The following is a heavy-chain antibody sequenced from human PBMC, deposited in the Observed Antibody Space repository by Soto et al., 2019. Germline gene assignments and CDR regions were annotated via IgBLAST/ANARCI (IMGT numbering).Heavy chain of an antibody. D-gene: IGHD6-19*01. V-gene: IGHV3-7*01. CDR3: LSGWGY. J-gene: IGHJ4*02. CDR1: GFTFSSYW. CDR2: IKPDGSEK. Sequence: GGSLRLSCTASGFTFSSYWMNWVRQAPGKGLEWVANIKPDGSEKNYVDSLKGRFTISRDNAKNSQFLQMNSLRVEDTAVYYCLSGWGYSGQGTLVTVSS.